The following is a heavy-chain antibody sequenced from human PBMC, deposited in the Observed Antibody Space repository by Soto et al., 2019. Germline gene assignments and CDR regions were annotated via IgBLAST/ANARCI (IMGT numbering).Heavy chain of an antibody. CDR1: GFTFSNYA. Sequence: GGSLRLSCAASGFTFSNYAVYWVRQAPGKGLEWVSTISGSGGTTYYADSVKGRFTISRDNSKNTLYLQMKSLRAEDTAVFYCATNYDYIWGNEGAFDIWGQGTMVTVSS. CDR2: ISGSGGTT. CDR3: ATNYDYIWGNEGAFDI. D-gene: IGHD3-16*01. J-gene: IGHJ3*02. V-gene: IGHV3-23*01.